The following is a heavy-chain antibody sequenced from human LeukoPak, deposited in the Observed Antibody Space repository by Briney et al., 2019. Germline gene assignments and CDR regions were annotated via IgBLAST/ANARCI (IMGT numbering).Heavy chain of an antibody. D-gene: IGHD5-24*01. CDR2: FYYSGST. Sequence: PSETLSLNCTALGGSVSSGRYYWRWIRQPPGKGLEWIGYFYYSGSTNYNPSLKTRVTISVDTSKNQFSLKVSSVTAADTAVYYCARKRTRDQVYYFAYWVQGPLVTVSS. V-gene: IGHV4-61*01. CDR1: GGSVSSGRYY. CDR3: ARKRTRDQVYYFAY. J-gene: IGHJ4*02.